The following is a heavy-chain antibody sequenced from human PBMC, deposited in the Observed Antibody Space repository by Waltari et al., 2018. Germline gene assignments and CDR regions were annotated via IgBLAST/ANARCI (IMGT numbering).Heavy chain of an antibody. D-gene: IGHD3-16*01. CDR2: TFHTGSS. CDR3: ARGGEYVWKV. CDR1: GDSVNSDSW. V-gene: IGHV4-4*02. Sequence: QVQLQGSGPRLVKPSETLFLICAMSGDSVNSDSWWTWVRQRPGETLEWIAETFHTGSSHYNPSLQSRVTILLDKSKNQFSLEMKYVTAADTAVYYCARGGEYVWKVWGQGALVIVSS. J-gene: IGHJ4*02.